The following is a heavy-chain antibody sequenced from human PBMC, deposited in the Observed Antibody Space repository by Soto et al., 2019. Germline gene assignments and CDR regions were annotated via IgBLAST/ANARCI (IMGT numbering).Heavy chain of an antibody. D-gene: IGHD2-15*01. V-gene: IGHV1-69*13. Sequence: ASVKVSCKACGCTFSSYAISWVRQARGQGREWMGGIIPIFGTANYAQKFQGRVTITADESTSTAYMELSSLRSEDTAVYYCARIYCSGGSCYYEGWFQPWGQGTLVNVSS. J-gene: IGHJ5*02. CDR3: ARIYCSGGSCYYEGWFQP. CDR2: IIPIFGTA. CDR1: GCTFSSYA.